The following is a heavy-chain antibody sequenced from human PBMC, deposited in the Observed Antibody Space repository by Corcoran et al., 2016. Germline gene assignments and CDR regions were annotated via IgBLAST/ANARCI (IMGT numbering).Heavy chain of an antibody. CDR1: GNTFTSNY. CDR3: ARGEIGTYYD. V-gene: IGHV1-46*01. J-gene: IGHJ4*02. CDR2: ITPSGGVT. Sequence: QVQLVQSGAEVKKPGASVKLSCKASGNTFTSNYMHWVRQAPGPGIEWMGIITPSGGVTNYAKKFQGRVTMTRDTSTSTVYMEINSLTSEDTAVYYCARGEIGTYYDWGQGTLVTVSS. D-gene: IGHD1-26*01.